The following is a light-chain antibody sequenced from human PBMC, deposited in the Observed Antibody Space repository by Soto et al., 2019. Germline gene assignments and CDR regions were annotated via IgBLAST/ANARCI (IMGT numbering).Light chain of an antibody. CDR2: QDN. V-gene: IGLV3-1*01. Sequence: SYELTQPPSVSVSPGQTASITCSGDKLGDKYACWYQQKPGQSPVLVIYQDNLRPSGIPERISGSNSGNTATLTISGTQAMDEADYYCQAWDSSTVVFGGGTQLTVL. CDR1: KLGDKY. J-gene: IGLJ2*01. CDR3: QAWDSSTVV.